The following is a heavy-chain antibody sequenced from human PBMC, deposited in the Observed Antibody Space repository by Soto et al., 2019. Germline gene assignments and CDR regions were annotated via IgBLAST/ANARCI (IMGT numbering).Heavy chain of an antibody. CDR2: IKSKTDGGTT. CDR1: GFTFSNAW. Sequence: EVQLVESGGGLVEPGGSLRLSCAASGFTFSNAWMSWVRQAPGKGLEWVGRIKSKTDGGTTDYAAPVKGRFTISRDDSKNTLYLQMNGLKTEDTAVYYCTTYNTLDYPDAFDIWGQGTMVTVSS. CDR3: TTYNTLDYPDAFDI. D-gene: IGHD4-17*01. J-gene: IGHJ3*02. V-gene: IGHV3-15*01.